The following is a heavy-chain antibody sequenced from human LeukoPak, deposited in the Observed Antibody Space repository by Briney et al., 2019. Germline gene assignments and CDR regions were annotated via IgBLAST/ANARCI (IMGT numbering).Heavy chain of an antibody. D-gene: IGHD3-22*01. CDR1: GFTFSSYE. J-gene: IGHJ4*02. Sequence: GGSLRLSCAASGFTFSSYEMNWVRQAPGKGLEWVSYISSSGSTMYYADSVKGRFTISRDNAKNSLYLQMNSLRAEDTAVYYCAATMIVVVKERDSDYWGQGTLVTVSS. CDR2: ISSSGSTM. CDR3: AATMIVVVKERDSDY. V-gene: IGHV3-48*03.